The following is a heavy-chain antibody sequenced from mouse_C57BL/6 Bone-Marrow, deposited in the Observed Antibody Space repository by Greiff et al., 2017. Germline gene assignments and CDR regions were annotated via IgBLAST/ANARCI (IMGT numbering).Heavy chain of an antibody. J-gene: IGHJ1*03. CDR2: IHPNSGST. D-gene: IGHD1-1*01. Sequence: QVQLQQPGAELVKPGASVKLSCKASGYTFTSYWMHWVKQRPGQGLEWIGMIHPNSGSTNYNEKFKSKATLPVDKSSSTAYMQLSSLTSEDSAVYSGARSGSSPWYFDVWGTGTTVTVSS. CDR3: ARSGSSPWYFDV. V-gene: IGHV1-64*01. CDR1: GYTFTSYW.